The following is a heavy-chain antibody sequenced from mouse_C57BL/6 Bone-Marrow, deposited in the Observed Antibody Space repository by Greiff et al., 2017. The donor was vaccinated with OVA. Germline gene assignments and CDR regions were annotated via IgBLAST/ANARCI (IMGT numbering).Heavy chain of an antibody. V-gene: IGHV1-52*01. D-gene: IGHD1-1*01. CDR3: ARWLYYGSSYWYFDV. CDR2: IDPSDSET. CDR1: GYTFTSYW. Sequence: VQLQQPGAELVRPGSSVKLSCKASGYTFTSYWMHWVKQRPIQGLEWIGNIDPSDSETHYNQKFKDKATLTVDKSSSTAYMQLSSLTSEDSAVYYRARWLYYGSSYWYFDVWGTGTTGTVSS. J-gene: IGHJ1*03.